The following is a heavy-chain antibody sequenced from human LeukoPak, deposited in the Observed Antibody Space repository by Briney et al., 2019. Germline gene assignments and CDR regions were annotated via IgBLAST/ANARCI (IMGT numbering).Heavy chain of an antibody. V-gene: IGHV3-74*01. CDR1: GFTFSSYW. D-gene: IGHD2-2*02. CDR3: ARDDCSSTSCYTDYYYGMDV. J-gene: IGHJ6*02. Sequence: PGGSLRLSSAASGFTFSSYWMHCVRQAPGKGLVWVSRINSDGSSTSYADSVKGRFTISRDNAKNTLYLQMNSLRAEDTAVYYCARDDCSSTSCYTDYYYGMDVWGQGTTVTVSS. CDR2: INSDGSST.